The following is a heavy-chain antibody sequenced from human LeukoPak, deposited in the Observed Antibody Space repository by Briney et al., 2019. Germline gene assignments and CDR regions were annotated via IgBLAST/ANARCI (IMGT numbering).Heavy chain of an antibody. J-gene: IGHJ4*02. CDR2: IRYDGSNK. Sequence: PGGSLRLSCAASGFTFSSYGMHWVRQAPGKGLEWVAFIRYDGSNKYYADSVKGRFTISRDNSKNTLYLQMNSLRAEDTAVYYCAKDHRPYATVTTGFDYWGRGTLVTVSS. V-gene: IGHV3-30*02. CDR1: GFTFSSYG. CDR3: AKDHRPYATVTTGFDY. D-gene: IGHD4-17*01.